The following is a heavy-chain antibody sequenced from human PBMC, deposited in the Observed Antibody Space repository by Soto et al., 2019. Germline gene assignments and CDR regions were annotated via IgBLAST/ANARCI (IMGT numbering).Heavy chain of an antibody. V-gene: IGHV1-69*01. CDR2: IIPIVETP. CDR1: GGTFNSYD. J-gene: IGHJ5*02. D-gene: IGHD3-22*01. CDR3: ARLSRPNYYDTSGFFKDNWFDP. Sequence: QVQLVQSGAEVKKPGSSMKVSCKASGGTFNSYDINWVRQAPGQGLEWMGGIIPIVETPKYAQKVQGRVTITADESTNTVYMELSSLRSEDTAMYYCARLSRPNYYDTSGFFKDNWFDPWGQGTLVTVSS.